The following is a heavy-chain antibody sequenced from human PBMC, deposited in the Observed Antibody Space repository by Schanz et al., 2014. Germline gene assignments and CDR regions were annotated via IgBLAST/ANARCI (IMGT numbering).Heavy chain of an antibody. V-gene: IGHV4-4*07. CDR1: GGSISSEY. CDR2: IYNSGKT. D-gene: IGHD3-10*01. Sequence: QVQLQESGPALVKPSETLSLTCTVSGGSISSEYWSWIPQPAGKGLEWIGRIYNSGKTNYNPSLESRVSMSVDTSKKQLSLKLRSVSAADTAVYYCARVVLGGDAFDIWGQGTMVTVSS. CDR3: ARVVLGGDAFDI. J-gene: IGHJ3*02.